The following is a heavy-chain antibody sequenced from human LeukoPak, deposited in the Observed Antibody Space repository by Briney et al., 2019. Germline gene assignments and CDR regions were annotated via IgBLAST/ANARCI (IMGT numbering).Heavy chain of an antibody. CDR1: GFTFSSYG. CDR3: AKVGYCSSTSCYDYYYYMDV. J-gene: IGHJ6*03. Sequence: GGSLRLSCAASGFTFSSYGMHWVRQAPGKGLEWVAFIRYDGSNKYYADSVKGRFAISRDNSKNTLYLQMNSLRAEDTAVYYCAKVGYCSSTSCYDYYYYMDVWGKGTTVTVSS. D-gene: IGHD2-2*03. V-gene: IGHV3-30*02. CDR2: IRYDGSNK.